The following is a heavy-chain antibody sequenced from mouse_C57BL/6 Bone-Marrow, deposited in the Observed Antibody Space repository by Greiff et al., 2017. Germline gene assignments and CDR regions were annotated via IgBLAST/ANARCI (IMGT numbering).Heavy chain of an antibody. CDR3: TRRRLLPYYAMDY. V-gene: IGHV1-15*01. J-gene: IGHJ4*01. CDR1: GYTFTDYE. D-gene: IGHD1-1*01. CDR2: IDPETGGT. Sequence: VKLVESGAELVRPGASVTLSCKASGYTFTDYEMHWVKQTPVHGLEWIGAIDPETGGTAYNQKFKGKAILTADKSSSTAYMELRSLTSEDSAVYYCTRRRLLPYYAMDYWGQGTSVTVSS.